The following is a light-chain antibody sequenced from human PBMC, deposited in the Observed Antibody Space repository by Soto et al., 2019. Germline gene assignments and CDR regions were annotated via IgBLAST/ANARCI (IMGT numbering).Light chain of an antibody. CDR1: QSVSSSY. J-gene: IGKJ1*01. V-gene: IGKV3-20*01. CDR3: QEYDRSRWT. CDR2: GAS. Sequence: VMTHSPGTLSLSPGERATLSCRASQSVSSSYLAWYQQKPGQAPRLLIYGASTRASGIPDRFSGSGSGTDFILTISRLGPEDFAVYYCQEYDRSRWTFGQGTKVDIK.